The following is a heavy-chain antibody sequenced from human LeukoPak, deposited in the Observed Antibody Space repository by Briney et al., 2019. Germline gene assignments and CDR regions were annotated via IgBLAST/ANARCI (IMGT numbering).Heavy chain of an antibody. V-gene: IGHV1-69*13. D-gene: IGHD2-2*01. CDR2: IIPIFGTA. Sequence: SVKVSCTASGGTFSSYAISWVRQAPGQGLEWMGGIIPIFGTANYAQKFQGRVTITADESTSTAYMELSSLRPEDTAVYYCARGGSPNAFDIWGQGTMVTVSS. CDR3: ARGGSPNAFDI. CDR1: GGTFSSYA. J-gene: IGHJ3*02.